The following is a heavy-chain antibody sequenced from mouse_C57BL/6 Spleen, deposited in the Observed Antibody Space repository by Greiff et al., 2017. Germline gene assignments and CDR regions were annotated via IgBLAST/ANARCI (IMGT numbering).Heavy chain of an antibody. CDR2: INPNNGGT. Sequence: EVQLQQSGPELVKPGASVKISCKASGYTFTDYYMNWVKQSHGKSLEWIGDINPNNGGTSYNQKFKGKATLTVDKSSSTAYMELRSLTSEDSAVYYCARPYYSSYWGQGTTLTVSS. D-gene: IGHD2-12*01. CDR3: ARPYYSSY. J-gene: IGHJ2*01. CDR1: GYTFTDYY. V-gene: IGHV1-26*01.